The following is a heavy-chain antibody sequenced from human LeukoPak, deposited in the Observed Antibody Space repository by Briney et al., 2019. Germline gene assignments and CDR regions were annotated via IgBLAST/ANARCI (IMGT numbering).Heavy chain of an antibody. Sequence: SETLSLTCTVSGGSISSYYWSWIRQPPGKGLEWIGYIYYSGSTNYNPSLKSRVTISVDTSKNQFSLKLCSVTAADTAVYYCARAGLPPQGASVFRVAEGFDYWGQGTLVTVSS. CDR3: ARAGLPPQGASVFRVAEGFDY. CDR2: IYYSGST. D-gene: IGHD6-19*01. J-gene: IGHJ4*02. CDR1: GGSISSYY. V-gene: IGHV4-59*12.